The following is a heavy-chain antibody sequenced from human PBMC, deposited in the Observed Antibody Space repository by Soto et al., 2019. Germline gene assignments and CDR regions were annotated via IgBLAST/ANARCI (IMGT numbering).Heavy chain of an antibody. Sequence: ASVKVSCKSSGYTFTSYAMHWVRQARGQRLEWMGWINAGNGNTKYSQKFQGRVTITRDTSASTAYMELNSLRADDTAIYYCARGHPHQWHYVTLDYWGHGTLVTVSS. D-gene: IGHD6-19*01. J-gene: IGHJ4*01. CDR3: ARGHPHQWHYVTLDY. V-gene: IGHV1-3*01. CDR1: GYTFTSYA. CDR2: INAGNGNT.